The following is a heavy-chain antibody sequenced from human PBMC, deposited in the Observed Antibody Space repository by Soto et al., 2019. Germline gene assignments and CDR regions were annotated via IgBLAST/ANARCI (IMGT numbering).Heavy chain of an antibody. V-gene: IGHV1-69*01. CDR1: GGTFDNYA. D-gene: IGHD2-15*01. CDR2: IIPMFETV. CDR3: ARGLRTGNYGMDV. J-gene: IGHJ6*02. Sequence: QEQLLQCGAEVRKPGSSVKVSCKASGGTFDNYAVSWVRQAPGQGLEWMGGIIPMFETVNYAQRFQGRLTIAADESTSTAYMELTSLTSADTAIYFCARGLRTGNYGMDVWGQGTTVTVSS.